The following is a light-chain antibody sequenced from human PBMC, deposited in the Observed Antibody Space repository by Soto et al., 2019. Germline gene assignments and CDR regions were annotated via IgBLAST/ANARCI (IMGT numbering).Light chain of an antibody. Sequence: DIQMTQSPSSVSASVGDRVTITCRASRDIKTSLAWYQQRPGKGPELLIYDASTLQSGVPSRISGSGSGTEFTLTISRLQPEDFATFYCQHINSFPRTFGGGTKVAI. CDR2: DAS. J-gene: IGKJ4*01. CDR3: QHINSFPRT. CDR1: RDIKTS. V-gene: IGKV1-12*01.